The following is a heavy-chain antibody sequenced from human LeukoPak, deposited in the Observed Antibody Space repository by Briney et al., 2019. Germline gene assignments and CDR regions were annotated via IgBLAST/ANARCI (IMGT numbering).Heavy chain of an antibody. CDR3: ATAPDDSSGYYSFDY. CDR1: GYTLTELS. Sequence: ASVKVSCKVSGYTLTELSMHWVRQAPGKGLEWVGGFDPEDGETIYAQKFQGRVTMTEDTSTDTAYMELSSLRSEDTAVYYCATAPDDSSGYYSFDYWGQGTLVTVSS. V-gene: IGHV1-24*01. J-gene: IGHJ4*02. CDR2: FDPEDGET. D-gene: IGHD3-22*01.